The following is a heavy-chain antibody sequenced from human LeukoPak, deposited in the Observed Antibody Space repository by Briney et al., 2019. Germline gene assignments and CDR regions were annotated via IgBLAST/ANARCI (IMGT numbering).Heavy chain of an antibody. CDR1: GGTFSSYA. D-gene: IGHD6-13*01. CDR2: IIPIFGTA. Sequence: ASVKVSCKASGGTFSSYAISWVRQAPGQGLEWMGGIIPIFGTANYAQKFQGRVTITADESTSTAYMELSSLRSEDTAVYYCAREAKIAAAGTVMDAFDIWGQGTMVTVSS. CDR3: AREAKIAAAGTVMDAFDI. J-gene: IGHJ3*02. V-gene: IGHV1-69*13.